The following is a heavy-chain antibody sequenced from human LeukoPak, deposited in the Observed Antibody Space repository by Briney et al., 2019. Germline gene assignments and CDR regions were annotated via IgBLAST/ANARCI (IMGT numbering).Heavy chain of an antibody. CDR2: ISTLSGNT. V-gene: IGHV1-18*01. Sequence: ASVKVSCKASGYTFTNHGFSWVRQAPGQRPEWMGLISTLSGNTHYIQKFQGRMTMTTDPSTSTAYMELRSLRSDDTAVYYCARWVNSNWWEHLGDYLGQGTLVTVSS. CDR3: ARWVNSNWWEHLGDY. J-gene: IGHJ4*02. CDR1: GYTFTNHG. D-gene: IGHD6-13*01.